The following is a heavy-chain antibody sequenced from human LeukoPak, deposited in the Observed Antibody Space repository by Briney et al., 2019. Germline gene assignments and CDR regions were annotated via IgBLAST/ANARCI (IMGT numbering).Heavy chain of an antibody. CDR1: GYDFANSW. D-gene: IGHD5-24*01. J-gene: IGHJ4*02. CDR3: ARGERAMATMKAGFDY. V-gene: IGHV5-51*01. Sequence: PGESLKISCTASGYDFANSWIGWVRQMPGKGLEWMGIIYPRDSDTIYSPSFQGQVIISADKSIRTAYLQRSSLAASDTAIYYCARGERAMATMKAGFDYWGRGTLLTVSS. CDR2: IYPRDSDT.